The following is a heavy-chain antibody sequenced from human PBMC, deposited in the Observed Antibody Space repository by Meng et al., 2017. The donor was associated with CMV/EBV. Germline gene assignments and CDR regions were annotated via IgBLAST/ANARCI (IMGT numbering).Heavy chain of an antibody. J-gene: IGHJ6*02. Sequence: GGSLRLSCAASGFTFSSYAMSWVRQAPGKGLEWVSAISGSGGSTYYADSAKGRFTISRDNSKNTLYLQMNSLRAEDTAVYYCAKWFWSGDDYYGMDVWGQGTTVTVSS. V-gene: IGHV3-23*01. CDR2: ISGSGGST. CDR3: AKWFWSGDDYYGMDV. D-gene: IGHD3-3*01. CDR1: GFTFSSYA.